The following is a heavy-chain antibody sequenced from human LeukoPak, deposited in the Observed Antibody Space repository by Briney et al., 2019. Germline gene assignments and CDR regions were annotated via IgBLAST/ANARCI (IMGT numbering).Heavy chain of an antibody. V-gene: IGHV3-7*01. CDR1: GFTFSSYW. D-gene: IGHD3-22*01. CDR3: ARGYDYYYDSRGCPDY. Sequence: PGGSLRLSCAASGFTFSSYWMSWVRQAPGKGLEWVANIKQDGSEKYYVDSVKGRFTISRDNAKNSLYLQMNSLRAEDTAVYYCARGYDYYYDSRGCPDYWGQGTLVTVSS. CDR2: IKQDGSEK. J-gene: IGHJ4*02.